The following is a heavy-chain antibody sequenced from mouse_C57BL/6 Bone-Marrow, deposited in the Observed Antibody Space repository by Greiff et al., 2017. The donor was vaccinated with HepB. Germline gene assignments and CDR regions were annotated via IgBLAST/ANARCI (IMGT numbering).Heavy chain of an antibody. Sequence: QVQLKESGPELVKPGASVKISCKASGYAFSSSWMNWVKQRPGKGLEWIGRIYPGDGDTNYNGKFKGKATLTADKSSSTAYMQLSSLTSEDSAVYFCARRNWDGDAMDYWGQGTSVTVSS. V-gene: IGHV1-82*01. CDR3: ARRNWDGDAMDY. CDR2: IYPGDGDT. D-gene: IGHD4-1*01. CDR1: GYAFSSSW. J-gene: IGHJ4*01.